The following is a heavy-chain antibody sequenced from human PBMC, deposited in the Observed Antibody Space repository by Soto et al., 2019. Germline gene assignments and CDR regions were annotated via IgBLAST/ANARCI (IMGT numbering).Heavy chain of an antibody. CDR2: VSSTGST. J-gene: IGHJ4*02. V-gene: IGHV4-59*08. CDR1: GGSMNSYY. CDR3: ARHGYSSGWHGSWDY. D-gene: IGHD6-25*01. Sequence: SETLSLTCTVSGGSMNSYYWTWIRQPPGKGLEWVGYVSSTGSTNYNPSLKSRVTMSVDTSKNQFSLKPSSVTAADTAVYYCARHGYSSGWHGSWDYWGQGNLVIVSS.